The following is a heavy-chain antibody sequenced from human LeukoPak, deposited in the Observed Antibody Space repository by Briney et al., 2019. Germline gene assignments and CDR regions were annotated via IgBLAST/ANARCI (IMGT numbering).Heavy chain of an antibody. CDR1: GFTFSSYA. CDR3: AKDGIVGAEPYYFDY. D-gene: IGHD1-26*01. V-gene: IGHV3-23*01. J-gene: IGHJ4*02. CDR2: ISGSGGST. Sequence: GGSLRLSCAASGFTFSSYAMSWVRQAPGKGLEWVSAISGSGGSTYYVDSVKGRFTISRDNSKNTLYLQMNSLRAEDTAVYYCAKDGIVGAEPYYFDYWGQGTLVTVSS.